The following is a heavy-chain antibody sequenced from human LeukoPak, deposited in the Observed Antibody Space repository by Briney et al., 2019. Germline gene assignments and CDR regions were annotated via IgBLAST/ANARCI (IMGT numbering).Heavy chain of an antibody. CDR3: ARGGTYSIGWYIV. Sequence: GGSLRLSCAASGFTFSSYWMHWVRQAPGKGLVWVSRINTDGSSTSYVDSVKGRFTISRDNAKNTLYLQMNSLRADDTAVYYCARGGTYSIGWYIVWGQGTLVTVSS. CDR1: GFTFSSYW. V-gene: IGHV3-74*01. CDR2: INTDGSST. J-gene: IGHJ4*02. D-gene: IGHD6-19*01.